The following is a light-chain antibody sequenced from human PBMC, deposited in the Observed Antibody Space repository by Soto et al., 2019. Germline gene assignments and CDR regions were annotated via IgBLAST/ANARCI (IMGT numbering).Light chain of an antibody. CDR2: AAS. CDR1: QGIDNF. J-gene: IGKJ5*01. Sequence: DIQMTQSPSSLSASVGDRVTITCRASQGIDNFLAWYKQKPRQAPKLLSYAASTLQSGVPSRFRGRGSGTDFTLTISSLKPEDFATYYCQQSYSTPITFGQGTRLEIK. CDR3: QQSYSTPIT. V-gene: IGKV1-39*01.